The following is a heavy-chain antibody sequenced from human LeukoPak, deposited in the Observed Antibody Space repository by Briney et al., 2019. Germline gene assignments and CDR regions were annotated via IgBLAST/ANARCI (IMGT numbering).Heavy chain of an antibody. CDR1: GYTFTSYG. Sequence: GASVKVSCKASGYTFTSYGISWVRQAPGQGLEWMGWISAYNGNTNYAQKLQGRVTMTTDTSTGTAYMELRSLRSDDTAVYYCARESGSGWYGPHYYYYMDVWGKGTTVTVSS. CDR3: ARESGSGWYGPHYYYYMDV. CDR2: ISAYNGNT. V-gene: IGHV1-18*01. D-gene: IGHD6-19*01. J-gene: IGHJ6*03.